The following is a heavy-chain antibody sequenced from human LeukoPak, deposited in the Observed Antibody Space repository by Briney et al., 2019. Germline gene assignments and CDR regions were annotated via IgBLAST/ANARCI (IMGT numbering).Heavy chain of an antibody. Sequence: SETLSLTCTVSGGSISSYYWSWIRQPPGKGLEWIGYIYYSGSTNYNPSLKSRVTISVDTSKNQFSLKLSSVTAADTAVYYCARPVAGMEYYFDYWGQGTLVTVSS. CDR2: IYYSGST. D-gene: IGHD6-19*01. CDR1: GGSISSYY. J-gene: IGHJ4*02. CDR3: ARPVAGMEYYFDY. V-gene: IGHV4-59*08.